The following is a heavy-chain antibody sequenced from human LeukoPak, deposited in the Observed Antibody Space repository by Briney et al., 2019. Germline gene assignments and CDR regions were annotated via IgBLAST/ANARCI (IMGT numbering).Heavy chain of an antibody. CDR1: GFTFSTYG. CDR2: IRYDGSNK. CDR3: AKRPPAYYYDSSGYYGGYFDY. V-gene: IGHV3-30*02. D-gene: IGHD3-22*01. J-gene: IGHJ4*02. Sequence: GGSPRLSCAASGFTFSTYGMHWVRQAPGKGLEWVAFIRYDGSNKYYADSVKGRFTISRDNSKNTLYLQMNSLRAEDTAVYYCAKRPPAYYYDSSGYYGGYFDYWGQGTLVTVSS.